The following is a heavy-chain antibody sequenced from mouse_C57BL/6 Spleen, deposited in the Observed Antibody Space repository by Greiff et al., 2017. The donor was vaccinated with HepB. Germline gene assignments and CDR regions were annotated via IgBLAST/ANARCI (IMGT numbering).Heavy chain of an antibody. D-gene: IGHD2-1*01. CDR2: ISDGGSYT. Sequence: EVQLVESGGGLVKPGGSLKLSCAASGFTFSSYAMSWVRQTPEKRLEWVATISDGGSYTYYPDNVKGRFTISRDNAKNNLYLQMSHLKSEDTAMYYCARDPSYGNYPYYAMDYWGQGTSVTVSS. CDR1: GFTFSSYA. CDR3: ARDPSYGNYPYYAMDY. V-gene: IGHV5-4*01. J-gene: IGHJ4*01.